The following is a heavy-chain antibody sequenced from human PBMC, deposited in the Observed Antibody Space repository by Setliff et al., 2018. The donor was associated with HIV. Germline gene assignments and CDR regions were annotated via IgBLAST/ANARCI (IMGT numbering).Heavy chain of an antibody. J-gene: IGHJ4*02. Sequence: LSLTCAVSGDSISSHDWWSWVRQPPGKGLEWIGEIHHSGSTNYDPSLKSRVTILVDKSKNEFSLKFNSVTAADTAVYYCVMNGWYSLEYWGQGMLVTVSS. V-gene: IGHV4-4*02. CDR1: GDSISSHDW. CDR2: IHHSGST. CDR3: VMNGWYSLEY. D-gene: IGHD6-19*01.